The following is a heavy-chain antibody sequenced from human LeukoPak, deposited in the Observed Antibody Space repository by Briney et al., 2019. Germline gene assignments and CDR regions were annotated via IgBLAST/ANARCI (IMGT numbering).Heavy chain of an antibody. J-gene: IGHJ4*02. Sequence: SETLSLTCAFYGGSFSGYYWSWIRQPPGKGLEWIGEINHSGSTNYNPSLKSRVTISVDTSKNQFSLKLSSVTAADTAVYYCARLASGSYWGQGTLVTVSS. D-gene: IGHD6-19*01. V-gene: IGHV4-34*01. CDR3: ARLASGSY. CDR1: GGSFSGYY. CDR2: INHSGST.